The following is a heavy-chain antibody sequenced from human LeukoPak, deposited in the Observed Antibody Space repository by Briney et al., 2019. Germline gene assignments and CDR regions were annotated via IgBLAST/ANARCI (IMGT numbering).Heavy chain of an antibody. CDR3: VRGKKMGYYYYMDV. V-gene: IGHV4-61*02. Sequence: SETLSLTCTVSGGSISSGTYYWSWIRQPAGKGLEYIGRIYPSGNTNYNPSLKSRVTISLDMFKNQFSLTLNSVTAADTAVYYCVRGKKMGYYYYMDVWGKGTTVTASS. J-gene: IGHJ6*03. CDR1: GGSISSGTYY. D-gene: IGHD5-24*01. CDR2: IYPSGNT.